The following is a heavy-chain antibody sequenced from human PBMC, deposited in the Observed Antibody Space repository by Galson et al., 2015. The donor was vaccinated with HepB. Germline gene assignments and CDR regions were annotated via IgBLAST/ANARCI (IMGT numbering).Heavy chain of an antibody. D-gene: IGHD3-22*01. Sequence: SVKVSCKASGYTFTSYGISWVRQAPGQGLEWMGWISAYNGNTNYAQKLQGRVTMTTDTSTSTAYMELRSLRSDDTAVYYCARRTYYDSSSAGYYFDYWGQGTLVTVSS. J-gene: IGHJ4*02. CDR3: ARRTYYDSSSAGYYFDY. V-gene: IGHV1-18*04. CDR1: GYTFTSYG. CDR2: ISAYNGNT.